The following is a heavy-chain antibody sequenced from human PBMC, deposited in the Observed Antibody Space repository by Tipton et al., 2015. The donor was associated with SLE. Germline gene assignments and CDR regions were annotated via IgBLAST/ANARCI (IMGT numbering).Heavy chain of an antibody. V-gene: IGHV3-23*01. CDR2: ISGSGGST. J-gene: IGHJ5*02. CDR1: GFTFSNFW. Sequence: SLRLSCADSGFTFSNFWMQWVRQAPGKGLEWVSAISGSGGSTYYADSVKGRFTISRDNAKNSLHLQMNSLRVEDTAVYYCAKAEAWGQGTVVTVSS. CDR3: AKAEA.